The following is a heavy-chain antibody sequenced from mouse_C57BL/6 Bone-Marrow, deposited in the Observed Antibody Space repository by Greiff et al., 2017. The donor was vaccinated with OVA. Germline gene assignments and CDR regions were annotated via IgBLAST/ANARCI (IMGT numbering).Heavy chain of an antibody. CDR1: GYTFTSYW. Sequence: QVQLQQSGAELAKPGASVKLSCKASGYTFTSYWMHWVKQRPGQGLEWIGYINPSSGYTKYNQKFKVKATLTADKSSSTAYMQLSSLTYEDSAVYYCAIELGRDFDYWGQGTTLTVSS. CDR2: INPSSGYT. CDR3: AIELGRDFDY. D-gene: IGHD4-1*01. V-gene: IGHV1-7*01. J-gene: IGHJ2*01.